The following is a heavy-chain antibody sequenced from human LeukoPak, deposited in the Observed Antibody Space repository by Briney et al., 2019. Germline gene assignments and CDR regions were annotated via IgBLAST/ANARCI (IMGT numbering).Heavy chain of an antibody. J-gene: IGHJ4*02. D-gene: IGHD6-13*01. CDR2: IYHSGST. Sequence: SSQTLSLTCAVSGGSISSGGYSWSWIRQPPGKGLEWIGYIYHSGSTYYNPSLKSRVTTSVDRSKNQFSLKLSSVTAADTAVYYCARVVSSNWYAGRGRKGYYFDYWGQGTLVTVSS. CDR1: GGSISSGGYS. V-gene: IGHV4-30-2*01. CDR3: ARVVSSNWYAGRGRKGYYFDY.